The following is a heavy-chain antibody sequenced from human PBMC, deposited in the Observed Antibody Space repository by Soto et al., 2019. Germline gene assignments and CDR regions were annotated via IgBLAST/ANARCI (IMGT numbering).Heavy chain of an antibody. V-gene: IGHV4-39*01. CDR1: GGSISSSSYY. CDR3: ARRPDGDYRRNYFDY. CDR2: IYYSGST. J-gene: IGHJ4*02. Sequence: SETLSLTCTVSGGSISSSSYYWGWIRQPPGKGLEWIGSIYYSGSTYYNPSLKSRVTISVDTSKNQFSLKLSSVTAADTAVYYCARRPDGDYRRNYFDYWGQGTLVTVSS. D-gene: IGHD4-17*01.